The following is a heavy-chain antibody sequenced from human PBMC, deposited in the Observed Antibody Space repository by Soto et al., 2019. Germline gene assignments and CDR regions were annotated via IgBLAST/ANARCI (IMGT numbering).Heavy chain of an antibody. J-gene: IGHJ4*02. CDR2: IRHSGTT. V-gene: IGHV4-30-2*01. D-gene: IGHD2-21*02. CDR1: GGSVSSSGYS. CDR3: ARDRRRGDGFDY. Sequence: QLQLQESGSGLVKPSQTLSLTCAVSGGSVSSSGYSWSWIRQPPGKGLEWIGDIRHSGTTYYNPSLKTRVTISVDTSKNQFSLNLTSVTAADSAVYYCARDRRRGDGFDYWGQGALVTVSS.